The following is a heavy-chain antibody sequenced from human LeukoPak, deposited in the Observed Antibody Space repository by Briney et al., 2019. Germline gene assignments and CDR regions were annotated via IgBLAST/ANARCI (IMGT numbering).Heavy chain of an antibody. CDR2: IHPNSGGT. CDR3: ARQISSAYYY. D-gene: IGHD3-22*01. V-gene: IGHV1-2*02. J-gene: IGHJ4*02. Sequence: ASVTVSCKASGYTFTGYYIHWVRQAPGQGLEWMGWIHPNSGGTNYAQKFQGRVTVTRDTSITTAYMELSRLISDDTAVYYCARQISSAYYYWGQGTLVTVSS. CDR1: GYTFTGYY.